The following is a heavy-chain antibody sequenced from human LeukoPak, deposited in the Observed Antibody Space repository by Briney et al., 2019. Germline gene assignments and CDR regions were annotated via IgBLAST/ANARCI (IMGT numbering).Heavy chain of an antibody. CDR2: INHSGST. J-gene: IGHJ3*02. CDR3: ARGGQWLVADAFDI. CDR1: GGSFSGYY. V-gene: IGHV4-34*01. Sequence: PSETLSLTCAVYGGSFSGYYWSWIRQPPGKGLEWIGEINHSGSTNYNPSLKSRVTISVDTSKNQFSLKLSSVTAADTAVYYCARGGQWLVADAFDIWGQGTMVTVSS. D-gene: IGHD6-19*01.